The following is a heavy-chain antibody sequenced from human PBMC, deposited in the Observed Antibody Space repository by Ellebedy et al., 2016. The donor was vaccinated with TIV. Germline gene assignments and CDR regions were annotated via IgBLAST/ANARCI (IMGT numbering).Heavy chain of an antibody. CDR3: ARARKYYDSSGYSQYYFDY. CDR2: TRNKANSYTT. Sequence: GESLKISCAASGFTFSDHYMDWVRQAPGKGLEWVGRTRNKANSYTTEYAASVKGRFSISRDDSKNSLYLQMNSLKTEDTAVYYCARARKYYDSSGYSQYYFDYWGQGTLVTVSS. J-gene: IGHJ4*02. D-gene: IGHD3-22*01. CDR1: GFTFSDHY. V-gene: IGHV3-72*01.